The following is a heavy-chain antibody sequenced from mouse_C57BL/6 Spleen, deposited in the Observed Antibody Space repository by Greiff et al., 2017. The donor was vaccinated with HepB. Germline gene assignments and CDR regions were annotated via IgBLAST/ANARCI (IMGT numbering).Heavy chain of an antibody. J-gene: IGHJ1*03. Sequence: DVQLVESGGGLVKPGGSLKLSCAASGFTFSSYTMSWVRQTPEKRLEWVATISGGGGNTYYPDSVKGRFTISRDNAKNTLYLQMSSLRSEDTALYYCARPPLYGSSYGYFDVWGTGTTVTVSS. CDR2: ISGGGGNT. D-gene: IGHD1-1*01. CDR1: GFTFSSYT. V-gene: IGHV5-9*01. CDR3: ARPPLYGSSYGYFDV.